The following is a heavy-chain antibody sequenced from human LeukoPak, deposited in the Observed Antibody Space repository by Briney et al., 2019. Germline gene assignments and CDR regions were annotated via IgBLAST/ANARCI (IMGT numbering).Heavy chain of an antibody. CDR2: INSDGSST. CDR1: GFTFSSYW. J-gene: IGHJ4*02. CDR3: ARGTYYDILTGYYIDTSFDY. D-gene: IGHD3-9*01. Sequence: QPGGSLRLSCAASGFTFSSYWMHWVRQAPGKGLVWVSRINSDGSSTSYADSVKGRFTISRDNAKNTLYLQMNSLRAEDTAVYYCARGTYYDILTGYYIDTSFDYWGQGTLVTVSS. V-gene: IGHV3-74*01.